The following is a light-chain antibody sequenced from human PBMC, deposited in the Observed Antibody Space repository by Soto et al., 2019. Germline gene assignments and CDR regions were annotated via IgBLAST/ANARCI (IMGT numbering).Light chain of an antibody. CDR2: GAS. J-gene: IGKJ1*01. CDR3: QQYYNLT. V-gene: IGKV3D-7*01. Sequence: PGERVTLSCRASQRVSSSYLTWYQQKPGQAPRLLIYGASTRATSIPARFSGSGSGTDFTRTISSLQPEDFAVYYCQQYYNLTFGQVTKVAIK. CDR1: QRVSSSY.